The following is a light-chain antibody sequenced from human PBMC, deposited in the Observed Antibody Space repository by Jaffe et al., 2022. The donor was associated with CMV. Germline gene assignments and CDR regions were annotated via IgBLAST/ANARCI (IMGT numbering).Light chain of an antibody. CDR3: QQSDSYPWT. CDR1: QNVGNY. CDR2: AAS. J-gene: IGKJ1*01. Sequence: DIQMTQSPSSLSASVGDRVTITCRASQNVGNYLNWYQQKPGKAPKLLIHAASNLQSGVPSRFSGSGSGTDFTLAINSLQPEDFATYHCQQSDSYPWTFGQGTKVEIK. V-gene: IGKV1-39*01.